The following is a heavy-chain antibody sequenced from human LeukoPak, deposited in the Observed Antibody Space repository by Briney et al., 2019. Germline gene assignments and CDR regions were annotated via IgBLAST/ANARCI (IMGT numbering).Heavy chain of an antibody. V-gene: IGHV3-21*01. CDR2: ISSTSSYV. CDR1: GFTFSSFS. CDR3: ARESGSRSYYYYMDV. Sequence: GGSLRLSCAASGFTFSSFSMNWVRQAPGKGLEWVSSISSTSSYVYYADSVKGRFTISRDKDKNSVYLQMTSLRAEDTAVYYCARESGSRSYYYYMDVWGKGTTVTVSS. J-gene: IGHJ6*03. D-gene: IGHD2-2*01.